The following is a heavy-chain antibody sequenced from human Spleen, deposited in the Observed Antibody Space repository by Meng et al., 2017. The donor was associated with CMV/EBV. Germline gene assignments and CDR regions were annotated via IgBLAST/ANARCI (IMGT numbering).Heavy chain of an antibody. V-gene: IGHV3-11*01. CDR2: ISSSGSAI. D-gene: IGHD3-10*01. Sequence: LSCAASGFIFSDYYMSWVRQAPGKGLEWVSSISSSGSAIHYVDSVKGRFTISRDNVKNSLYLEMNSLRADDTAVYYCARTTSPNGLSYYNCDMDVWGQGTTVTVSS. CDR1: GFIFSDYY. J-gene: IGHJ6*02. CDR3: ARTTSPNGLSYYNCDMDV.